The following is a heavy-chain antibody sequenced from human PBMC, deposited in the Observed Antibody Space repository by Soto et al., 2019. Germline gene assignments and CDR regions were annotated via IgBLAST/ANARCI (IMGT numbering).Heavy chain of an antibody. Sequence: QVQLVQSGPELKKPGASVKVSCKASGYSFHNFGIVWVRQAPGQGLEWMGWISGQIAKTNYAQKFQGKVTMTTDTSTITAYMELNPLTSDDTAMYYCARGPPSGSFSLTPRYWGQGTLVTVSS. D-gene: IGHD1-26*01. CDR2: ISGQIAKT. V-gene: IGHV1-18*04. CDR3: ARGPPSGSFSLTPRY. CDR1: GYSFHNFG. J-gene: IGHJ4*02.